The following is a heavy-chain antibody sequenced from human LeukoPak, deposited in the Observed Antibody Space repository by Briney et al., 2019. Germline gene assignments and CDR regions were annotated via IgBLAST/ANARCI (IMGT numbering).Heavy chain of an antibody. CDR2: FYASGTT. D-gene: IGHD6-13*01. Sequence: SETLSLTCTVSGGSIVSHYWNWIRQPAGRGLEWIGRFYASGTTNTTPSLKSRVTMSVDTSKNQFSLKLSSVTAADTAVYYCAKDSSTWGNLAGHFDSWGQGTLVTVSS. CDR1: GGSIVSHY. J-gene: IGHJ4*02. V-gene: IGHV4-4*07. CDR3: AKDSSTWGNLAGHFDS.